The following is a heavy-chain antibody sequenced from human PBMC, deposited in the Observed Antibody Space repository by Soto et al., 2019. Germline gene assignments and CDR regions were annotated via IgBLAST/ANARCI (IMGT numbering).Heavy chain of an antibody. V-gene: IGHV4-59*01. D-gene: IGHD6-19*01. CDR2: VYYTGST. Sequence: SETLSLTCSVSGGSISGSYWRWIRQSPGKGLEWLGYVYYTGSTNYSPSLRSRVSISVDTSKNEFSLRLSSVTAADTAVYFCARSVAVPGAHIDYWGQGTQVTVSS. CDR3: ARSVAVPGAHIDY. J-gene: IGHJ4*02. CDR1: GGSISGSY.